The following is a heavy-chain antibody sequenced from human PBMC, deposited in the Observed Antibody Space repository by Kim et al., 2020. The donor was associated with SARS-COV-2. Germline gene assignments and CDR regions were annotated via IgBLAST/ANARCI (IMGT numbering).Heavy chain of an antibody. CDR1: GGSISSSSYY. J-gene: IGHJ3*02. CDR3: ASSVDWLLYVVETIDAFDI. Sequence: SETLSLTCTVSGGSISSSSYYWGWIRQPPGKGLEWIGSIYYSGSTYYNPSLKSRVTISVDTSKNQFSLKLSSVTAADTAVYYCASSVDWLLYVVETIDAFDIWGQGTMVTVSS. CDR2: IYYSGST. D-gene: IGHD3-9*01. V-gene: IGHV4-39*01.